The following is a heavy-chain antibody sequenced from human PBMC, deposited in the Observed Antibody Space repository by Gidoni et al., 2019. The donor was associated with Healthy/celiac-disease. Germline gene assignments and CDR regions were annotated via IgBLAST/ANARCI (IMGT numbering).Heavy chain of an antibody. CDR2: ISSSSSYI. CDR3: ARDRIAVGNDAFDI. CDR1: GFTFSSYS. J-gene: IGHJ3*02. Sequence: EVQLVESGGGLVTPGGSLRLSCAASGFTFSSYSMNWVRQAPGKGLEWVSSISSSSSYIYYADSVKGRFTISRDNAKNSLYLQMNSLRAEDTAVYYCARDRIAVGNDAFDIWGQGTMVTVSS. V-gene: IGHV3-21*01. D-gene: IGHD6-19*01.